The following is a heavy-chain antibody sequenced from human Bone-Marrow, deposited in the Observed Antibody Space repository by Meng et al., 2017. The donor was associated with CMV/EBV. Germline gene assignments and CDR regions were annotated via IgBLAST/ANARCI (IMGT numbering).Heavy chain of an antibody. J-gene: IGHJ4*02. CDR3: AREGYYYDSSGYYPEPQYYFDY. CDR1: GFTFSSYW. D-gene: IGHD3-22*01. CDR2: IKQDGSEK. V-gene: IGHV3-7*01. Sequence: GESLKISCAASGFTFSSYWMSWVRQAPGKGLEWVANIKQDGSEKYYVDSVKGRFTISRDDAKNSLYLQMNSLRAEDTAVYYCAREGYYYDSSGYYPEPQYYFDYWGQGTLVTVSS.